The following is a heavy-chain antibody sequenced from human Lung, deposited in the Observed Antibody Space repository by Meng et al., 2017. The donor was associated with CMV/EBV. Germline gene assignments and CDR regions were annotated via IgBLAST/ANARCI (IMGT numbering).Heavy chain of an antibody. J-gene: IGHJ3*01. V-gene: IGHV3-53*01. CDR2: IYSGGST. CDR3: ERADCNSTSCCKSDFDF. Sequence: GESLKISCAASGFTVSSNYMSWVRQAPGKGLEWVSVIYSGGSTYYADSVKGRLTITRDNYKNTLYLQMNSLRAEDTAVYYCERADCNSTSCCKSDFDFWGQGTMVXVSS. D-gene: IGHD2-2*01. CDR1: GFTVSSNY.